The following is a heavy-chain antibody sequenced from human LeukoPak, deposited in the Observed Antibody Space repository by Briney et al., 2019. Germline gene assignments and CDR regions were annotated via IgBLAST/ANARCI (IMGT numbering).Heavy chain of an antibody. CDR2: ISSTSRYT. Sequence: GGSLRLSCVASGFTFSDYTMNWVRQAPGKGLEWVSSISSTSRYTYYSDSMQGRFTVSRDNAANSLYLEMNSLRAEDTAVYYCASRTVPAAIFDFWGQGTLVTVSS. CDR1: GFTFSDYT. V-gene: IGHV3-21*01. J-gene: IGHJ4*02. D-gene: IGHD2-2*01. CDR3: ASRTVPAAIFDF.